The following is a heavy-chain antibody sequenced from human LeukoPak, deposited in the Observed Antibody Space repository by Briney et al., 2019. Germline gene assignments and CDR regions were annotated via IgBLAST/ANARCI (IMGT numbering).Heavy chain of an antibody. Sequence: GASVNVSCKASGGTFSSYAISWVRQARGQGLEWMGRIIPIFGIANYAQKFQGRVTITADKSTSTAYMELSSLRSEDTAMYYCATWSDSSGYQIGGFDYWGQGTLVTVSS. V-gene: IGHV1-69*04. CDR2: IIPIFGIA. J-gene: IGHJ4*02. CDR1: GGTFSSYA. CDR3: ATWSDSSGYQIGGFDY. D-gene: IGHD3-22*01.